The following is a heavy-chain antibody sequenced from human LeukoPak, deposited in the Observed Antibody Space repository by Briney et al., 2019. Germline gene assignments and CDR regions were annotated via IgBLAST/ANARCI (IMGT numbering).Heavy chain of an antibody. D-gene: IGHD3-10*01. V-gene: IGHV1-8*01. J-gene: IGHJ4*02. CDR3: ARGSAVRGVHDY. Sequence: GASVKVSCKASGYTFTSYDINWVRQATGQGLEWMGWMNPNSGNTGYAQKFQGRVTMTRNTSISTAYMELSSLRSEDTAVYYCARGSAVRGVHDYWGQGTLVTVSS. CDR1: GYTFTSYD. CDR2: MNPNSGNT.